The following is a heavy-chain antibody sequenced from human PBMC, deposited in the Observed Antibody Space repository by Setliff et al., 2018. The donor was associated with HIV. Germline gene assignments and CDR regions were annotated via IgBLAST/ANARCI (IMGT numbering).Heavy chain of an antibody. CDR2: IYYSGST. Sequence: SETLSLTCTVSGGSISSGGYYWSWIRQQPGKGLEWIGYIYYSGSTYYNPSLKSRVTISVDTSKSQFSLNLSSVTAADTAMYYCARDLPYNYGHAGLDYWGLGTLVTVSS. J-gene: IGHJ4*02. V-gene: IGHV4-31*03. CDR1: GGSISSGGYY. D-gene: IGHD5-18*01. CDR3: ARDLPYNYGHAGLDY.